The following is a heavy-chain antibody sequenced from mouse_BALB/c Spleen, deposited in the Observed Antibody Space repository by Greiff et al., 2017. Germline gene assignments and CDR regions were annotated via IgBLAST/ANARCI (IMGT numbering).Heavy chain of an antibody. D-gene: IGHD1-1*01. CDR2: ISTYYGDA. CDR3: AKASTVVAPGAMDY. J-gene: IGHJ4*01. V-gene: IGHV1S137*01. Sequence: VKLQESGAELVRPGVSVKISCKGSGYTFTDYAMHWVKQSHAKSLEWIGVISTYYGDASYNQKFKGKATMTVDKSSSTAYMELARLTSEDSAIYYCAKASTVVAPGAMDYWGQGTSVTVSS. CDR1: GYTFTDYA.